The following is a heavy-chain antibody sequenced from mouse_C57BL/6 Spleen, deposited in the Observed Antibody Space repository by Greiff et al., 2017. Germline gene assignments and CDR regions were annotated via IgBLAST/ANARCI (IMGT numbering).Heavy chain of an antibody. Sequence: QVQLKQSGAELVRPGTSVKMSCKASGYTFTNYWIGWAKQRPGHGLEWIGDIYPGGGYTNYNEKFKGKATLTADKSSSTAYMQFSSLTSEDSAIYYCARWGSSYDYAMDYWGQGTSVTVSS. D-gene: IGHD1-1*01. V-gene: IGHV1-63*01. CDR2: IYPGGGYT. CDR3: ARWGSSYDYAMDY. CDR1: GYTFTNYW. J-gene: IGHJ4*01.